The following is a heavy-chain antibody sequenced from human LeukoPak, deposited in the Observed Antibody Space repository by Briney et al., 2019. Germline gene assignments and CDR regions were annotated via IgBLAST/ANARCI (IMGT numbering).Heavy chain of an antibody. D-gene: IGHD2-2*01. CDR2: IIPIFGTA. CDR3: ATGYCSSTSCLNWFDP. Sequence: ASVKVSCKASGGTFSSYAISWVRQAPGQGLEWMGGIIPIFGTANYAQKFQGRVTITADESTSTAYVELSSLRSEDTAVYYCATGYCSSTSCLNWFDPWGQGTLVTVSS. J-gene: IGHJ5*02. CDR1: GGTFSSYA. V-gene: IGHV1-69*13.